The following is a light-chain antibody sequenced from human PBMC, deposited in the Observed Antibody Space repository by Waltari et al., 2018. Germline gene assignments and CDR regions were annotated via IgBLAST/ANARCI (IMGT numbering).Light chain of an antibody. CDR1: SSNIGRNY. V-gene: IGLV1-47*01. J-gene: IGLJ3*02. CDR2: RNN. Sequence: QSVLTQPPSASGTPGQRVTISCSGSSSNIGRNYVYWYQQFPGTAPKLLVYRNNERPSGVPDRISGSKSGTSASRAISGLRSEDEADYYCATWDGSLTAWVFGGGTKLTVL. CDR3: ATWDGSLTAWV.